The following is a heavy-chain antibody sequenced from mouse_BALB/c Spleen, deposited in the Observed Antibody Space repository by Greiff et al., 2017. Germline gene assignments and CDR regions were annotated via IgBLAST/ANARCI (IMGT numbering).Heavy chain of an antibody. V-gene: IGHV1-9*01. J-gene: IGHJ3*01. Sequence: VQLQQSGAELMKPGASVKISCKATGYTFSSYWIEWVKQRPGHGLEWIGEILPGSGSTNYNEKFKGKATFTADTSSNTAYMQLSSLTSEDSAVYYCARRGMITTGAWFAYWGQGTLVTVSA. CDR1: GYTFSSYW. CDR3: ARRGMITTGAWFAY. D-gene: IGHD2-4*01. CDR2: ILPGSGST.